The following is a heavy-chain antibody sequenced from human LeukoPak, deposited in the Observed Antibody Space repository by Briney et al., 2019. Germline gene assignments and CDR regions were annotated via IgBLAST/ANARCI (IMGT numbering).Heavy chain of an antibody. Sequence: SETLPLTCAVYGGSFSGYYWSWIRQPPGKGLEWIGEINHSGSTNYNPSLKSRVTISADTSKNQFSLKLSSVTAADTAMYYCARVTGYMIEDYFDYWGQGTLVTVSS. D-gene: IGHD3-22*01. CDR1: GGSFSGYY. J-gene: IGHJ4*02. CDR2: INHSGST. CDR3: ARVTGYMIEDYFDY. V-gene: IGHV4-34*01.